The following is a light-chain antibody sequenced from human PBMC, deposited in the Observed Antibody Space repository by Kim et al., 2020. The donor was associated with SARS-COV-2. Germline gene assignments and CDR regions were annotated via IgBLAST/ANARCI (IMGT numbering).Light chain of an antibody. CDR2: AAS. V-gene: IGKV1-39*01. CDR3: PPSPSSPKGT. Sequence: DIQMTQSPSSLSASVGDRVTITCRASQSVGTFLNWYQQKPGKAPKLLIYAASSLQSGVPSRFSGSGSGTDFTLTISGLQPEDFATYPCPPSPSSPKGTFGPWTKGGIK. J-gene: IGKJ3*01. CDR1: QSVGTF.